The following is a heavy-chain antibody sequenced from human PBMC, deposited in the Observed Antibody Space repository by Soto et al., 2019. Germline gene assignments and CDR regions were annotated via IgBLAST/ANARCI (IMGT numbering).Heavy chain of an antibody. V-gene: IGHV3-23*01. CDR1: GFTFINYA. CDR2: ISGGGDAA. CDR3: ARKILGSTTRPNYWYFDL. J-gene: IGHJ2*01. Sequence: EVQVLESGGGLVQPGGSLRLSCAGSGFTFINYAMNWVPQAPGKGLEWVSSISGGGDAAFFPDSVRGRFTISRDNSKNTVTLQMNSLGVDDTAVYYCARKILGSTTRPNYWYFDLWGRGTLVTVSS. D-gene: IGHD7-27*01.